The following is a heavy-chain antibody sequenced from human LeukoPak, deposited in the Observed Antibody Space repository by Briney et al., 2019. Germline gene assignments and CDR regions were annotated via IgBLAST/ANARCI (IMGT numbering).Heavy chain of an antibody. CDR2: INHSGGT. J-gene: IGHJ6*02. CDR1: GGSFSGYY. Sequence: PSETLSLTCAVYGGSFSGYYWSWIRQPPGKGLEWIGEINHSGGTNYNPSLKSRVTISVDTSKNQFSLKLSSVTAADTAVYYCARGRMSEDTAMDYGMDVWGQGTTVTVSS. V-gene: IGHV4-34*01. CDR3: ARGRMSEDTAMDYGMDV. D-gene: IGHD5-18*01.